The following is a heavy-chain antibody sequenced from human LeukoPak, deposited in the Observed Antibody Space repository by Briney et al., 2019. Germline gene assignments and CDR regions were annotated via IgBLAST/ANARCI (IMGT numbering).Heavy chain of an antibody. V-gene: IGHV3-23*01. Sequence: GGSLRLSCAASGFTFSSYATSWVRQAPGKGLEWVSAISGSGGSTYYADSVKGRFTISRDNSKNTLYLQMNSLRAEDTAVYYCAKVIVGATTYYYYYGMDVWGQGTTVTVSS. CDR2: ISGSGGST. CDR1: GFTFSSYA. D-gene: IGHD1-26*01. CDR3: AKVIVGATTYYYYYGMDV. J-gene: IGHJ6*02.